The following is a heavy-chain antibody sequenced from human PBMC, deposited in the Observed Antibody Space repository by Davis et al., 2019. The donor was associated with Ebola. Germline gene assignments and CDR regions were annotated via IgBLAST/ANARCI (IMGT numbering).Heavy chain of an antibody. CDR3: ARSGYCTGGVCYEGFDY. Sequence: GESLKISCKGSGYSFTSYWIGWVRQMPGKGLEWMGIIYPGDSDTRYSPSFQGQVTISADKSISTAYLQWSSLKASDTAMYHCARSGYCTGGVCYEGFDYWGQGTLVTVSS. CDR1: GYSFTSYW. D-gene: IGHD2-8*02. V-gene: IGHV5-51*01. CDR2: IYPGDSDT. J-gene: IGHJ4*02.